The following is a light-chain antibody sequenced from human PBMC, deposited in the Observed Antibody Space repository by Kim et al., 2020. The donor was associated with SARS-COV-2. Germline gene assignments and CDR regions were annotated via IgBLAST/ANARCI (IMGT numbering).Light chain of an antibody. V-gene: IGLV3-1*01. Sequence: VSPGQTASITCSGGKLGDKYACWYQQTPGQSPVLVIYQDSKRPSGIPERFSGSNSGNTATLTISGTQAMDEADYYCQAWDSSTAVFGTGTKVTVL. CDR3: QAWDSSTAV. J-gene: IGLJ1*01. CDR1: KLGDKY. CDR2: QDS.